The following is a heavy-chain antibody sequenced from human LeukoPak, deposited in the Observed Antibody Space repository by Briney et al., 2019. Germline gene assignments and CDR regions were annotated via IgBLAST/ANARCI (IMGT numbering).Heavy chain of an antibody. J-gene: IGHJ4*02. CDR2: IYTSGST. V-gene: IGHV4-4*07. CDR3: ARGGEYDFWSGPWYFDY. Sequence: PSQTLSLTCTVSGGSISSYYWSWIRQPAGKGLEWIGRIYTSGSTNYNPSLKSRVTMSVDTSKNQFSLKLSSVTAADTAVYYCARGGEYDFWSGPWYFDYWGQGTLVTVSS. CDR1: GGSISSYY. D-gene: IGHD3-3*01.